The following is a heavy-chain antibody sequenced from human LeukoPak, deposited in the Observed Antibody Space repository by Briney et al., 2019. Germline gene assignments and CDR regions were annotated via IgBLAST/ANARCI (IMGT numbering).Heavy chain of an antibody. CDR2: ISRNSGSI. D-gene: IGHD7-27*01. CDR3: AKANWDGAFDI. J-gene: IGHJ3*02. V-gene: IGHV3-9*01. CDR1: GFTFDDYA. Sequence: GGSLRLSCAASGFTFDDYAMHWVRQAPGKGLEWVSGISRNSGSIGYADSVKGRFTISRDNAKNSLYLQMNSLRAEDTALYYCAKANWDGAFDIWGQGTMVTVSS.